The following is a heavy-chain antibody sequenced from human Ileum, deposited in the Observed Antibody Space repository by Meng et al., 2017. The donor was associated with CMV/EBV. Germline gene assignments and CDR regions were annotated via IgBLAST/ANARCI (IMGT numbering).Heavy chain of an antibody. J-gene: IGHJ4*02. V-gene: IGHV3-74*03. Sequence: LRLSCAASGFSISSFYMHWVRQVPGKELVWVSRVTSDGKTTYAESVKSRFTISRDDATSTVYLQMDSLRVEDTAVYYCARDGSYKLDYWGQGTLVTVSS. D-gene: IGHD3-10*01. CDR2: VTSDGKTT. CDR1: GFSISSFY. CDR3: ARDGSYKLDY.